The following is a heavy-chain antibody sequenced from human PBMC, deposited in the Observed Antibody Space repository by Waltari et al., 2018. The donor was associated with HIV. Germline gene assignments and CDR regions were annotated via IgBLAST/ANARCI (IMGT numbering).Heavy chain of an antibody. CDR2: TWYDGSKK. J-gene: IGHJ4*02. V-gene: IGHV3-33*01. D-gene: IGHD6-19*01. CDR3: ARDHYSSGWYSFDY. CDR1: GFSSSSYG. Sequence: QVQLVESGGGVVQPRRSLRLSCAASGFSSSSYGMHWVRQAPGKGLEWVAVTWYDGSKKYYGDSVKGRFTISRDNSKNTVYLQMDSLRAEDTAVYYCARDHYSSGWYSFDYWGQGTLVTVSS.